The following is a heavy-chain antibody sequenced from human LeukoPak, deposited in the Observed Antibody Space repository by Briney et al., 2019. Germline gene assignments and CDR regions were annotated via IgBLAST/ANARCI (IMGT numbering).Heavy chain of an antibody. J-gene: IGHJ5*02. Sequence: SQTLSLTCAISGDSVSSNSAAWNWIRQSPSRGLEWLGRTYYRSKWYNDYAVTVKSRITINPDTSKNQFSLQLNSVTPEDTAVYYCARVTYDSSGYRQNWFDPWGQGTQVTVSS. CDR3: ARVTYDSSGYRQNWFDP. D-gene: IGHD3-22*01. CDR1: GDSVSSNSAA. CDR2: TYYRSKWYN. V-gene: IGHV6-1*01.